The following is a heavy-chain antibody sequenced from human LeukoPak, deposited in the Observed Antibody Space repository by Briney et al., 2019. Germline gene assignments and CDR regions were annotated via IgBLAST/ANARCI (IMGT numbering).Heavy chain of an antibody. Sequence: SGGSLRLSCAASGFTFTSYWMHWVRQAPGKGLEWVSRINTDGSTTSYADSVRGRFIISRDNAKSTLYLQMNSLRAEDTAVYFCARPSGTYPWFDPWGQGTLVTVSS. J-gene: IGHJ5*02. D-gene: IGHD1-26*01. CDR3: ARPSGTYPWFDP. CDR2: INTDGSTT. CDR1: GFTFTSYW. V-gene: IGHV3-74*01.